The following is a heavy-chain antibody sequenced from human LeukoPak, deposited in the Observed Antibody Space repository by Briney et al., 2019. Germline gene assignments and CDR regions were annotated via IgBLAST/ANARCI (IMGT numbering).Heavy chain of an antibody. CDR1: GYTFTGYY. CDR2: INPNSGGT. D-gene: IGHD6-6*01. CDR3: ASFGKVVAARTHGKFDY. V-gene: IGHV1-2*04. J-gene: IGHJ4*02. Sequence: ASVKVSCKASGYTFTGYYMHWVRQAPGQGLEWMGWINPNSGGTNYAQKFQGWVTMTRDTSISTAYMELSRLRSDDTAVYYCASFGKVVAARTHGKFDYWGQGTLVTVSS.